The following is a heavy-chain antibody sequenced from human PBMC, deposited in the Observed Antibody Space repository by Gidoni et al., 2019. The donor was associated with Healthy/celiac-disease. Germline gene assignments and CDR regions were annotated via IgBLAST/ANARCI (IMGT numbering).Heavy chain of an antibody. CDR3: AKDMGYCSSTSCYTALYYYYGMDV. CDR1: GFTFVASA. D-gene: IGHD2-2*02. J-gene: IGHJ6*02. CDR2: ISWNSGSI. Sequence: EVQLVESGGGLVQPGRSLRLSCPASGFTFVASAMPWVRPAAGKGLEWVSGISWNSGSIGYADSVKGRFTISRDNAKNSLYLQMNSLRAEDTALYYCAKDMGYCSSTSCYTALYYYYGMDVWGQGTTVTVSS. V-gene: IGHV3-9*01.